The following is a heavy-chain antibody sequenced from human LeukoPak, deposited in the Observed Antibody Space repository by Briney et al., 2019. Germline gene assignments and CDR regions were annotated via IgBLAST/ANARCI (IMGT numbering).Heavy chain of an antibody. Sequence: GSSVKVSCKASGGTFSSYAISWVRQAPGQGLEWMGGIIPTFGTANYAQKFRGRVTITADESTSTAYMELSSLRSEDTAVYYCARGYCSGTSCGTFDYWGQGTLVTASS. J-gene: IGHJ4*02. CDR3: ARGYCSGTSCGTFDY. V-gene: IGHV1-69*01. D-gene: IGHD2-2*01. CDR2: IIPTFGTA. CDR1: GGTFSSYA.